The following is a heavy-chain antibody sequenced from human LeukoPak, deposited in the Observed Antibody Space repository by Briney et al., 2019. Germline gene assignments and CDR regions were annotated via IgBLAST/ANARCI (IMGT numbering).Heavy chain of an antibody. D-gene: IGHD3-16*01. J-gene: IGHJ6*02. V-gene: IGHV3-7*01. CDR3: ATYTHWVAGDV. CDR2: MNQDGSEK. CDR1: GFTFSDSW. Sequence: GGSLRLSCAASGFTFSDSWISWVRQAPGKGLEWVANMNQDGSEKDYVDSVKGRFTISRDNARNSLYLQMGSLRAEDTAVYYCATYTHWVAGDVWGQGTTVTVSS.